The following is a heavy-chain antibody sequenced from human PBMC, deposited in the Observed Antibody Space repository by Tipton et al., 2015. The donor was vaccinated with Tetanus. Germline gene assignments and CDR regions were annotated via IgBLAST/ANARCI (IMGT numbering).Heavy chain of an antibody. Sequence: TLSLTCTVSGASINTHHWSWLRQAPGKGLEWIGYFHFTGSTNFNPSLQSRVTISVDTSKNQFSLKLSSVTAADTAVYYCAREAGYYGLNAFDIWGQGTMVTVSS. J-gene: IGHJ3*02. CDR3: AREAGYYGLNAFDI. V-gene: IGHV4-4*08. CDR2: FHFTGST. CDR1: GASINTHH. D-gene: IGHD3-10*01.